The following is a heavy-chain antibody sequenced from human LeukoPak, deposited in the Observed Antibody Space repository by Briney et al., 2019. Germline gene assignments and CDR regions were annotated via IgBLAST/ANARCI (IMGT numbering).Heavy chain of an antibody. D-gene: IGHD6-13*01. J-gene: IGHJ2*01. V-gene: IGHV3-30*18. CDR2: ISYDGTNK. CDR3: AKGGRAAADRNFDL. Sequence: GGSLRLSCAASGFTFSSYSMNWVRQAPGKGLEWVAAISYDGTNKNDADSVKGRFSISRDNSKNTLYLQMNSLRAEDTAVYFCAKGGRAAADRNFDLWGRGTLVTVSS. CDR1: GFTFSSYS.